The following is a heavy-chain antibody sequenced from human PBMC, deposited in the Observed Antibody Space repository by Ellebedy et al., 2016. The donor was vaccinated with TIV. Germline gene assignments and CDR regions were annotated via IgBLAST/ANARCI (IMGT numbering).Heavy chain of an antibody. V-gene: IGHV3-9*01. CDR3: AKEGRDSNGYYGYFDF. CDR2: ISWNSGNI. Sequence: PGGSLRLSCAASGFTFDDYTMHWVRQAPGKGLEWVSGISWNSGNIDYADSVKGRFTISSDNAKNSLYLQMNSLRAEDTALYYCAKEGRDSNGYYGYFDFWGQGTLVTVSS. D-gene: IGHD3-22*01. J-gene: IGHJ4*02. CDR1: GFTFDDYT.